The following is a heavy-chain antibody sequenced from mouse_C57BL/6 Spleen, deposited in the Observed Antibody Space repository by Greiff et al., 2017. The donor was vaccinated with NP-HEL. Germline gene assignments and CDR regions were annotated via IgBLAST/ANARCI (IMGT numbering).Heavy chain of an antibody. J-gene: IGHJ2*01. CDR1: GYTFTSYW. D-gene: IGHD2-4*01. Sequence: VQLQQSGAELVKPGASVKLSCKASGYTFTSYWMQWVKQRPGQGLEWIGEIDPSDSYTNYNQKFKGKATLTVDTSSSTAYMQLSSLTSEDSAVYYCARRGYDYDDADYFDYWGQGTTLTVSS. V-gene: IGHV1-50*01. CDR2: IDPSDSYT. CDR3: ARRGYDYDDADYFDY.